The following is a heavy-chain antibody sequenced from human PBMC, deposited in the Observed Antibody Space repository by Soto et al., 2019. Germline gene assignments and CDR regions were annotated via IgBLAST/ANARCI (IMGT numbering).Heavy chain of an antibody. J-gene: IGHJ4*02. V-gene: IGHV4-59*08. CDR2: VYYSGTT. Sequence: SETLSLTCTVSVGSITNFFWSWIRQSPGKGLEWIAYVYYSGTTNYNPSLKSRVAISVDTSKNQFPLRLTSVTTADTAVYYCGAQDYVAKGYHFETWGQGTMVTVSS. CDR3: GAQDYVAKGYHFET. D-gene: IGHD4-17*01. CDR1: VGSITNFF.